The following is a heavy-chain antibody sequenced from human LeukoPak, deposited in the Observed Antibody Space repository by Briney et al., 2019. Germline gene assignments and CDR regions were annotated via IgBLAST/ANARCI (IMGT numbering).Heavy chain of an antibody. CDR3: ARAVAANVDY. J-gene: IGHJ4*02. Sequence: SETLSLTCTVSGGSVSSGHYYWSWIRQPPGKGLEWIGYIYYSGSTNYNPSLKSRVTISIDTSKNQFSLRLSSVTAADTAVYYCARAVAANVDYWGRGTLVTVSS. V-gene: IGHV4-61*01. CDR2: IYYSGST. CDR1: GGSVSSGHYY. D-gene: IGHD6-19*01.